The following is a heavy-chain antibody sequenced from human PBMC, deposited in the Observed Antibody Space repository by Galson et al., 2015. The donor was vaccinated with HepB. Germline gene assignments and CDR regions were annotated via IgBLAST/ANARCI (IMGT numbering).Heavy chain of an antibody. D-gene: IGHD3-22*01. Sequence: SVKVSCKASGGTFSSYTISWVRQAPGQGLEWMGRIIPILGIANYAQKFQGRVTITADKSTSTAYMELSSLRSEDTAVYYCARGYYYDSSGYYAEYFQHWGQGTLVTVSS. V-gene: IGHV1-69*02. CDR2: IIPILGIA. CDR3: ARGYYYDSSGYYAEYFQH. CDR1: GGTFSSYT. J-gene: IGHJ1*01.